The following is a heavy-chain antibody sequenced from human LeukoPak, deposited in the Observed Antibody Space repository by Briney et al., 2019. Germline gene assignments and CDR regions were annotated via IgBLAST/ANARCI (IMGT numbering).Heavy chain of an antibody. CDR2: ISGSGGST. CDR1: GFTFSSYA. CDR3: APPVDTAMVKSFDY. V-gene: IGHV3-23*01. Sequence: PGGSLRLSCAASGFTFSSYAMSWVRQAPGKGLEGVSAISGSGGSTYYADSVKGRFTISRDNSKNTLYLQMNSLRAEDTAVYYCAPPVDTAMVKSFDYWGQGTLVTVSS. J-gene: IGHJ4*02. D-gene: IGHD5-18*01.